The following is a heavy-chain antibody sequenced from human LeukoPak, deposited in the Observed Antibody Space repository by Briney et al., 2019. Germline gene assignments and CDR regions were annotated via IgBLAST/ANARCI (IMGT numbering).Heavy chain of an antibody. V-gene: IGHV3-23*01. Sequence: GGSLRLSCAASGFTFSSYAMSWVRQAPGKGLEWVSAISGSGGSTYYADSVKGRFTISRDNSKNTLYLQMNSLRAEDTAVYYCANQLTIFGVGKRDYWGQGTLVTVSS. D-gene: IGHD3-3*01. CDR1: GFTFSSYA. J-gene: IGHJ4*02. CDR3: ANQLTIFGVGKRDY. CDR2: ISGSGGST.